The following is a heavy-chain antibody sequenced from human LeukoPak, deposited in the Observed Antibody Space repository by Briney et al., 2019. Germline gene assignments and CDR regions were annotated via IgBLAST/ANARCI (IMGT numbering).Heavy chain of an antibody. V-gene: IGHV1-46*01. CDR2: INPTGATT. CDR3: ARSDTIGFDY. Sequence: ASVKVSCKASGYTFTTFYIHWVRQAPGQGLEWMGIINPTGATTRYAQRFQGRVTMTRDMSTSTVYMELNSLTSEDTAVYYCARSDTIGFDYWGQGTLVTVSS. CDR1: GYTFTTFY. J-gene: IGHJ4*02. D-gene: IGHD3-10*01.